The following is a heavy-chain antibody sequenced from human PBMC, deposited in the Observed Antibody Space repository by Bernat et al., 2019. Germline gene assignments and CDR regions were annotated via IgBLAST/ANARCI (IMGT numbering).Heavy chain of an antibody. CDR3: ASLSSGNSPDY. V-gene: IGHV3-7*03. J-gene: IGHJ4*02. D-gene: IGHD3-22*01. Sequence: EVQVVESGGGLVQPGGSLRLSCAASGFTFRNYWMSWVRQAPGKGLEWVANIKEDGSEKYYVDSVRGRFTISRDNGKNSLYPQMNSLRAEDTAVYYCASLSSGNSPDYWGQGTLVTVSS. CDR2: IKEDGSEK. CDR1: GFTFRNYW.